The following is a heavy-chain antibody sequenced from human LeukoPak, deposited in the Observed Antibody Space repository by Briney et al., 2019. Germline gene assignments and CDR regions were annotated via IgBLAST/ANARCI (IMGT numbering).Heavy chain of an antibody. V-gene: IGHV6-1*01. D-gene: IGHD4-23*01. CDR2: TYYRSKWYN. J-gene: IGHJ4*02. Sequence: SETLSLTCAISGDSVSSNSAAWNWIRQSPSRGLEWLGRTYYRSKWYNDYAVSVKSRITINPDTSKNQFSLQLNSVTPEDTAVYYCARDSYGGNAGAGVVDYWGQGTLVTVSS. CDR3: ARDSYGGNAGAGVVDY. CDR1: GDSVSSNSAA.